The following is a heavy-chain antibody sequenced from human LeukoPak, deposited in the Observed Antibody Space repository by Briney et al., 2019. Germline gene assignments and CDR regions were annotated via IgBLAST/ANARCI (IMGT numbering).Heavy chain of an antibody. CDR1: GGSFSGYY. CDR2: INHSGST. J-gene: IGHJ4*02. D-gene: IGHD3-10*01. CDR3: AKVGTPTAPPPPPLIDY. V-gene: IGHV4-34*01. Sequence: PSETLSLTCAVYGGSFSGYYWSWIRQPPGKGLEWIGEINHSGSTNYNPSLKNRVTISVDRPKNQLSLKLTSVTAADTAVYYCAKVGTPTAPPPPPLIDYWGQGTLVTVSS.